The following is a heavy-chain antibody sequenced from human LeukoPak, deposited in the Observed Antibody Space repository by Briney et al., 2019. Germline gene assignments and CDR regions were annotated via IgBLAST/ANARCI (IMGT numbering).Heavy chain of an antibody. CDR1: GYTFTSYG. V-gene: IGHV1-18*01. Sequence: ASVKVSCKASGYTFTSYGISWVRQAPGQGLEWMEWISAYNGNTNYAQKLQGRVTMTTDTSTSTAYMELRSLRSDDTAVYYCARDRTIFGVVITHNWFDPWGQGTLVTVSS. CDR3: ARDRTIFGVVITHNWFDP. CDR2: ISAYNGNT. D-gene: IGHD3-3*01. J-gene: IGHJ5*02.